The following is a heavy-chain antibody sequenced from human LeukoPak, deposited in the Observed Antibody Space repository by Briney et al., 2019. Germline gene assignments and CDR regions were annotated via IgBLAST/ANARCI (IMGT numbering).Heavy chain of an antibody. CDR2: LSSSGSAF. J-gene: IGHJ4*02. CDR3: ARDLARRD. Sequence: GGSLRLSCEDSGFTFRSYEMNRVRQAPGKVLEWIAYLSSSGSAFSYADSVKGRFTIARENAKNALYLQINSLRAEDTAVYYCARDLARRDWGQGTLVTVSS. CDR1: GFTFRSYE. D-gene: IGHD3-16*01. V-gene: IGHV3-48*03.